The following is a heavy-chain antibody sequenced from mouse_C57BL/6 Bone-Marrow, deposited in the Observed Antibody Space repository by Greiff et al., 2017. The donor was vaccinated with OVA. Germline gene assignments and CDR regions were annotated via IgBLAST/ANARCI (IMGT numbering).Heavy chain of an antibody. CDR3: ARDKVRGTWDY. CDR2: ISDGGSYT. V-gene: IGHV5-4*01. CDR1: GFTFSSYA. Sequence: EVQLQESGGGLVKPGGSLKLSCAASGFTFSSYAMSWVRQTPEKRLEWVATISDGGSYTYYPDNVKGRFTISRDNAKNNLYLQMSHLKSEDTAMYDCARDKVRGTWDYWGQGTTLTVSS. D-gene: IGHD1-3*01. J-gene: IGHJ2*01.